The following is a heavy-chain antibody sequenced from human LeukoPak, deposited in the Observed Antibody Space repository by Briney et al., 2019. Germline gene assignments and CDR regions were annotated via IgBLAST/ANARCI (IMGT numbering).Heavy chain of an antibody. CDR3: ARDHIVPAAINHCYGMDV. J-gene: IGHJ6*02. Sequence: ASEKVSCKASGYTFTSYYMHWVRQAPGQGLEWMGVINTSGGSTSNAQKFKGRVTMTRDTSTSTVYMELSSLRSEDTAVYYCARDHIVPAAINHCYGMDVWGQGTTVTVSS. D-gene: IGHD2-2*01. V-gene: IGHV1-46*01. CDR1: GYTFTSYY. CDR2: INTSGGST.